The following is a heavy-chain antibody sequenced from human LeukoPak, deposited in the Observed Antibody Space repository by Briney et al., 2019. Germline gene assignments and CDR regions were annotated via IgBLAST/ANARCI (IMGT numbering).Heavy chain of an antibody. J-gene: IGHJ4*02. V-gene: IGHV4-59*01. CDR2: IYYSGST. D-gene: IGHD5-12*01. Sequence: SETLSLTCTVSGGSISSYYWSWIRQPPGKGLEWIGYIYYSGSTNYNPSLKSRVTISVDTSKNQFSLKLSSVTAADTAVYYCAREYSGYAYFDYRGQGTLVTVSS. CDR1: GGSISSYY. CDR3: AREYSGYAYFDY.